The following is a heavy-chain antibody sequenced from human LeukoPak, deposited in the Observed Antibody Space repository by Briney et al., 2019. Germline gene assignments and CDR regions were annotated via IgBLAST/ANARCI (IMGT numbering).Heavy chain of an antibody. CDR1: GFTFDSYD. D-gene: IGHD3-10*01. Sequence: GGSLRLSCAASGFTFDSYDMSWVRQAPGKGLEWVSGTSASGGRTHYADSVKGRFTISRDNSKNTLYPQMNSLRAEDTAVYYCTLTLVRGRVYGMDVWGEGTTVTVSS. J-gene: IGHJ6*04. CDR3: TLTLVRGRVYGMDV. CDR2: TSASGGRT. V-gene: IGHV3-23*01.